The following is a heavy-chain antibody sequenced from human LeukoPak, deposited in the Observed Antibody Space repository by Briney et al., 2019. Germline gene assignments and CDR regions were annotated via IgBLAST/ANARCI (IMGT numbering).Heavy chain of an antibody. CDR3: ARGGNRFGGFYFDY. J-gene: IGHJ4*02. Sequence: PSETLSLTCTVSADSISSSGHYWTWIRQHPGKGPETIGFIHFSGSTNHNPSLKSRVAISVDASKNQFSLRLSSVTSADTAVYYCARGGNRFGGFYFDYWGQGILVTVSP. CDR2: IHFSGST. CDR1: ADSISSSGHY. V-gene: IGHV4-31*03. D-gene: IGHD3-10*01.